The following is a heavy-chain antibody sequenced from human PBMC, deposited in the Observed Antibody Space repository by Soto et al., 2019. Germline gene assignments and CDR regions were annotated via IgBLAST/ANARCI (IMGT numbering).Heavy chain of an antibody. V-gene: IGHV3-23*01. Sequence: GGSLRLSCAASGLTFSSYAMSWVRQAPGKGLEWVSAISAGAVATNYADSVKGRFTISRDNSKNTLYLQMNSLRAEDTAVYYCAKGRESSGSYRPFDYWGQGALVTVSS. D-gene: IGHD3-22*01. CDR1: GLTFSSYA. J-gene: IGHJ4*02. CDR2: ISAGAVAT. CDR3: AKGRESSGSYRPFDY.